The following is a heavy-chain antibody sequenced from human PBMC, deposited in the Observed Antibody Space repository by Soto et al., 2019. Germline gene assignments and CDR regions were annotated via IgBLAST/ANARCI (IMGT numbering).Heavy chain of an antibody. V-gene: IGHV3-48*01. Sequence: GGSLRLSCAASTFTLSSYSMNWVRQAPGKGLEWVSHINSGGRIYYADSVKGRFTISRDTASNSLFLQMNSLRAEDTAVYYCARARPGYYFDYWGRGTLVTVSS. CDR1: TFTLSSYS. CDR3: ARARPGYYFDY. CDR2: INSGGRI. D-gene: IGHD5-12*01. J-gene: IGHJ4*02.